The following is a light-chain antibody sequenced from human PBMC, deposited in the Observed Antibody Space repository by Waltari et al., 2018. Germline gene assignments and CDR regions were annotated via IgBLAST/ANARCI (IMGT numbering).Light chain of an antibody. J-gene: IGKJ2*02. V-gene: IGKV1-5*03. CDR2: KAS. CDR3: QQYNSYSGST. CDR1: QSISSG. Sequence: DIQMTQSPSTLSASAGDRVTITCRASQSISSGLAWYQQKPGKAPKRLIYKASSLESGVPSRFSGSGSGTEFPPTISSLQPDDFATNYCQQYNSYSGSTFGQGTKLEIK.